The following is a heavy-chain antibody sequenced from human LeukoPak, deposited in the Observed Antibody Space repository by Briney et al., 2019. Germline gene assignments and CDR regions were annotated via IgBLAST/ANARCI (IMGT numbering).Heavy chain of an antibody. CDR1: GFTFTSSA. CDR2: IDVGSGNT. CDR3: AADKSGSPPYGMDV. D-gene: IGHD1-26*01. V-gene: IGHV1-58*02. J-gene: IGHJ6*02. Sequence: SVKVSCKASGFTFTSSAMQWVRQARGQRLEWIGWIDVGSGNTNYAQKFQERVTITRDMSTSTAYMELSSLRSEDTAVYYCAADKSGSPPYGMDVWGQGTTVTVSS.